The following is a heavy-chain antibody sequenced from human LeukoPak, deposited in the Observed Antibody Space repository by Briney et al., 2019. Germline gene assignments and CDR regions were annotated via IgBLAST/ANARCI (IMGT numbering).Heavy chain of an antibody. V-gene: IGHV1-2*06. D-gene: IGHD3-22*01. CDR3: AREALYYYDSSGYYYEN. CDR1: GYTFTGYY. Sequence: ASVKVSCKASGYTFTGYYMHWVRQAPGQGLEWMGRINPNSGGTNSAQKFQGRVTMTRDTSLSTAYMELSRLRSDDTAVYYCAREALYYYDSSGYYYENWGQGTLVTVSS. CDR2: INPNSGGT. J-gene: IGHJ4*02.